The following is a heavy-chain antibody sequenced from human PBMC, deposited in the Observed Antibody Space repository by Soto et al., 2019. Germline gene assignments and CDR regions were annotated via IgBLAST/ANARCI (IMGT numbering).Heavy chain of an antibody. CDR1: GGSIVSYY. Sequence: QVQLQESGPGLVKPSETLSLTCTVSGGSIVSYYWSWIRQPPGKGLEWIGHIYYRGTTTYNPSLRSRVTRPADPPKNQFALRLTSLTAADTAVYYCARQNGDFDYYFYGVDVWGQGTTVTVS. V-gene: IGHV4-59*08. J-gene: IGHJ6*02. D-gene: IGHD4-17*01. CDR3: ARQNGDFDYYFYGVDV. CDR2: IYYRGTT.